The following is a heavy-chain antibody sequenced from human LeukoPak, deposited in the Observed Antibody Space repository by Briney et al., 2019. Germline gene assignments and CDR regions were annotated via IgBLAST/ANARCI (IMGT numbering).Heavy chain of an antibody. CDR1: GGSISSYY. CDR2: IYYSGST. CDR3: ARHLGYCSGGSCYGLEYYYGMDV. D-gene: IGHD2-15*01. V-gene: IGHV4-59*08. J-gene: IGHJ6*02. Sequence: PETLSLTCTVSGGSISSYYWSWIRQPPGKGLGWIGYIYYSGSTNYTPSLKSRVTISVDTSKNQFSLKLSSVTAADTAVYYCARHLGYCSGGSCYGLEYYYGMDVWGQGTTVTVSS.